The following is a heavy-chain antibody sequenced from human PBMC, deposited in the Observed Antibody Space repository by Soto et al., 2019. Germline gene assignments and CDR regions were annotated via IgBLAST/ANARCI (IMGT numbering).Heavy chain of an antibody. J-gene: IGHJ6*02. D-gene: IGHD6-19*01. CDR3: AKDIRSSGWYDVDYYGMDV. V-gene: IGHV3-23*01. CDR1: GFTFSSYA. CDR2: ISGSGGST. Sequence: EVQLLESGGGLVQPGGSLRLSCAASGFTFSSYAMSWVRQAPGKGLEWVSAISGSGGSTYYADSVKGRFTISRDNSKNTLYLQMHSLRAEDTAVYYCAKDIRSSGWYDVDYYGMDVWGQGTTVTVSS.